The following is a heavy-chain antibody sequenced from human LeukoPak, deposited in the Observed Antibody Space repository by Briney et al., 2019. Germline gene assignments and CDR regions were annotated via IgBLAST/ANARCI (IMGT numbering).Heavy chain of an antibody. J-gene: IGHJ4*02. V-gene: IGHV3-20*04. Sequence: PGGSLRLSCAASGFTFDDYGMSWVRQAPGKGLEWVSGINWNGGSTGYADSVKGRFTISRDNAKNSLYLQMNSLRAEDTALYYCARDRGMTGTGVFDYRGQGTLVTVSS. CDR2: INWNGGST. CDR1: GFTFDDYG. D-gene: IGHD1-14*01. CDR3: ARDRGMTGTGVFDY.